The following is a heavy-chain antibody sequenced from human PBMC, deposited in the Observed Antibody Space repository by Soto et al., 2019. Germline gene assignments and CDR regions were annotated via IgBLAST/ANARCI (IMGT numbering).Heavy chain of an antibody. Sequence: EVRLVESGGGLVQPGGSLRISCAASSFTFSSYWMAWVRQAPGKGLEWLANRKPDAGEKYYMDSVRGRFTISRNNAKNSLFLQMNSLGTEDKAVYHGLRDAGRGGDFDSWGQGTMVTVSS. CDR3: LRDAGRGGDFDS. CDR2: RKPDAGEK. D-gene: IGHD3-16*01. J-gene: IGHJ4*02. V-gene: IGHV3-7*01. CDR1: SFTFSSYW.